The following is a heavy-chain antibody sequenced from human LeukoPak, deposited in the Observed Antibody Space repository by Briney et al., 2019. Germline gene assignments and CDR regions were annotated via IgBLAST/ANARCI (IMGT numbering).Heavy chain of an antibody. CDR2: INPDSGGT. CDR1: GYTFSGYY. Sequence: GASVKVSCKASGYTFSGYYMHWVRQAPGQGLEWMGWINPDSGGTNYGQNFQGRVTMTRDTSISTAYMELSRLRSDDTAVYYCARQSSGWPFDYWGQGTLVTVSS. D-gene: IGHD6-19*01. V-gene: IGHV1-2*02. J-gene: IGHJ4*02. CDR3: ARQSSGWPFDY.